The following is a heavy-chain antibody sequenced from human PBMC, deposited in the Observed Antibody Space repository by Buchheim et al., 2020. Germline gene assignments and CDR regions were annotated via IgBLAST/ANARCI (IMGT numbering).Heavy chain of an antibody. Sequence: QVQLVQSGAEVKKPGASVKVSCKAFGYGFTSYGINWVRQASGQGLEWMGWMNTNNDDTGYAQKFQGRIAMTRDTSISKAYMELHSLTSEDTAVYYCAQLDGSGTYLHLHQWGQGTL. CDR2: MNTNNDDT. V-gene: IGHV1-8*01. D-gene: IGHD3-10*01. J-gene: IGHJ4*02. CDR1: GYGFTSYG. CDR3: AQLDGSGTYLHLHQ.